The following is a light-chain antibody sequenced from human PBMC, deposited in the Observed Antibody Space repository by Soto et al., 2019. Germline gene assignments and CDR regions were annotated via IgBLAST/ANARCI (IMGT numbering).Light chain of an antibody. CDR1: QSVSSY. CDR3: QQYGTSPIT. V-gene: IGKV3-20*01. J-gene: IGKJ5*01. Sequence: EIVLTHSPATLSLSPWERATLSWRASQSVSSYLAWYQQKPGQAPRLLIYDVSSRATGIPDRFSGSGSGTDFTLTISRLEPEDFTVLYCQQYGTSPITFGQGTRLEIK. CDR2: DVS.